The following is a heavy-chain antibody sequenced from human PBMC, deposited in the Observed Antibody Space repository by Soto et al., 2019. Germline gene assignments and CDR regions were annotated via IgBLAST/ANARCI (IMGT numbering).Heavy chain of an antibody. V-gene: IGHV4-4*07. Sequence: PSETLSLTCSVSGVSITSYYWSWIRQSAGGGLEWMGRINTDGLSTYSPSFKSRLTMSLDTSKNQVSLRLISVTAADTDVYFCARVPVAVAATEDYYGLDVWGQGTTVTVSS. CDR3: ARVPVAVAATEDYYGLDV. D-gene: IGHD2-15*01. J-gene: IGHJ6*02. CDR2: INTDGLS. CDR1: GVSITSYY.